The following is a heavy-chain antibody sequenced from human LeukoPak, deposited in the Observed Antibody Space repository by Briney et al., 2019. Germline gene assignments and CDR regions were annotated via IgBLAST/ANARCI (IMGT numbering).Heavy chain of an antibody. V-gene: IGHV3-21*01. J-gene: IGHJ4*02. CDR3: ARDRETIFGVAH. CDR2: ISSSGSYI. CDR1: GFTFSSYS. D-gene: IGHD3-3*01. Sequence: SGGSLRLSCAASGFTFSSYSMNWVRQAPGKGLEWVSSISSSGSYIYYADSVKGRFTISRDNAKNSLYLQMNSLRAEDTAVYYCARDRETIFGVAHWGQGTLVTVSS.